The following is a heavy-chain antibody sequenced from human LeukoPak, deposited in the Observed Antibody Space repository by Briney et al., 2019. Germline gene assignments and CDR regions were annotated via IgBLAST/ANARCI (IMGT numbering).Heavy chain of an antibody. V-gene: IGHV2-70*11. CDR2: IDWDDDK. CDR1: GSSLSTSGMC. J-gene: IGHJ4*02. Sequence: SGPALAKPTQTLTLTCTFSGSSLSTSGMCVSWIRQPPGKALESLARIDWDDDKYYSTSLKTRLTISKDTSKNQVVLTMTDMDPVDTATYYCARALCGYSYGYDYWGEGTLVTVSS. CDR3: ARALCGYSYGYDY. D-gene: IGHD5-18*01.